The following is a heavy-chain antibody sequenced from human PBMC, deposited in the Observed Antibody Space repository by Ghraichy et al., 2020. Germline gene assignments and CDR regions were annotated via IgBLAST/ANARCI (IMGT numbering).Heavy chain of an antibody. D-gene: IGHD1-14*01. V-gene: IGHV4-39*01. CDR3: ARRTELGWYFDL. CDR2: IFYSGSA. J-gene: IGHJ2*01. CDR1: GGSISSGSYF. Sequence: SQTLSLTCTVSGGSISSGSYFWSWIRQSPGKGLEWIGGIFYSGSAYYHPSLKSRVTMSVDTSKNQFSLNLSSVTAADTAVYYCARRTELGWYFDLWGRGTLVTVSS.